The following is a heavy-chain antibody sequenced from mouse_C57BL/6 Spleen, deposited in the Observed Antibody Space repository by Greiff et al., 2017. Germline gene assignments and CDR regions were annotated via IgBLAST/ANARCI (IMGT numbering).Heavy chain of an antibody. CDR2: IDPANGNT. CDR1: GFNIKNTY. V-gene: IGHV14-3*01. J-gene: IGHJ4*01. D-gene: IGHD1-1*01. Sequence: EVQLQQSVAELVRPGASVKLSSTASGFNIKNTYMHWVKQRPEQGLEWIGRIDPANGNTKYAPKFQGKATITADTSSNTAYLQLSSLTSEDTAIXYCARGTTVVADYYAMDYWGQGTSVTVSA. CDR3: ARGTTVVADYYAMDY.